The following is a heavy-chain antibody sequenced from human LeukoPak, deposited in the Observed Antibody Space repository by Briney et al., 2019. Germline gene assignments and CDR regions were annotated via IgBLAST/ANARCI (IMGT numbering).Heavy chain of an antibody. CDR1: GFTFSSYG. CDR3: AKAAILTRTYYFDY. D-gene: IGHD3-9*01. V-gene: IGHV3-30*18. Sequence: GGSLRLSCAASGFTFSSYGMHRVRQAPGKGLEWVAVISYDGSNKYYADSVKGRFTISRDNSKNTLYLQMNSLRAEDTAVYYCAKAAILTRTYYFDYWGQGTLVTVSS. CDR2: ISYDGSNK. J-gene: IGHJ4*02.